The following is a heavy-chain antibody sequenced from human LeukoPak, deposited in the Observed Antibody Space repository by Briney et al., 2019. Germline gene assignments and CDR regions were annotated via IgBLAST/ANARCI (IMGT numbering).Heavy chain of an antibody. V-gene: IGHV3-48*03. J-gene: IGHJ4*02. CDR3: ARVGREVTTGYFDD. CDR2: ISTSGSSV. CDR1: GFSFSTYE. Sequence: GGSLRLSCVASGFSFSTYEMNWVRQAPGKGLEWVAYISTSGSSVYYADSLKGRFTVSRDNAKSSLFLQVDSLTFADTAVYYCARVGREVTTGYFDDWGQGTLVAVSS. D-gene: IGHD2-21*02.